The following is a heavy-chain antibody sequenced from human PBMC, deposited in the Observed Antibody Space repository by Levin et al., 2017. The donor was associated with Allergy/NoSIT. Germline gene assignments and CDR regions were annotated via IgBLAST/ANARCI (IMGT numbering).Heavy chain of an antibody. Sequence: PSQTLSLTCAVYGGSFSGYYWSWIRQPPGKGLEWIGEINHSGSTNYNPSLKSRVTISVDTSKNQFSLKLSSVTAADTAVYYCARGGIRPGEYWGQGTLVTVSS. CDR2: INHSGST. D-gene: IGHD1-14*01. CDR3: ARGGIRPGEY. J-gene: IGHJ4*02. V-gene: IGHV4-34*01. CDR1: GGSFSGYY.